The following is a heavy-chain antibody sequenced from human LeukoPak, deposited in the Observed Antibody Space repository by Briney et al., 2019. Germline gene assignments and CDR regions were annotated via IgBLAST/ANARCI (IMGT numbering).Heavy chain of an antibody. J-gene: IGHJ4*02. CDR3: ARLSGGNDPPFDF. V-gene: IGHV4-30-2*01. CDR1: GGSISSGGYS. CDR2: IYHSGNT. Sequence: PSETLSLTCAVSGGSISSGGYSWSWIPQPPGKGLEWIVYIYHSGNTYYNPSLKSRVTISVDSSKNQFSLKLSSVTAADTAVYYCARLSGGNDPPFDFWGQGSLVTVSS. D-gene: IGHD5-12*01.